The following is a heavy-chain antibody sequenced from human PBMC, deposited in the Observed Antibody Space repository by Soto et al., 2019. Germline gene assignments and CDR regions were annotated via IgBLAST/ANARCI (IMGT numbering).Heavy chain of an antibody. CDR3: ATRPPDETYYGVFDY. D-gene: IGHD3-10*01. V-gene: IGHV3-7*02. CDR2: IKRDGSEK. J-gene: IGHJ4*02. CDR1: GLPFSNHL. Sequence: PGGSLSLSCPVSGLPFSNHLMTWVRQAPGKGLEWVANIKRDGSEKSYVDSVKGRFSVSRDNTKNSLYLQMNNLRAEDTAVYYCATRPPDETYYGVFDYWGRGALVTVSS.